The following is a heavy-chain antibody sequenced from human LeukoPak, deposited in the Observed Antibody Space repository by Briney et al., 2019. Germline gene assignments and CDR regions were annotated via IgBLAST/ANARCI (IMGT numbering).Heavy chain of an antibody. Sequence: GASVKVSCKASGYTFTSYDINWVRQATGQGLEWMGWINPNSGGTNYAQKFQGRVTMNRDTSISTAYMELSRLRSDDTAVYYCASISSSSWYSEYYYYMDVWGKGTTVTVSS. J-gene: IGHJ6*03. V-gene: IGHV1-2*02. CDR1: GYTFTSYD. D-gene: IGHD6-13*01. CDR3: ASISSSSWYSEYYYYMDV. CDR2: INPNSGGT.